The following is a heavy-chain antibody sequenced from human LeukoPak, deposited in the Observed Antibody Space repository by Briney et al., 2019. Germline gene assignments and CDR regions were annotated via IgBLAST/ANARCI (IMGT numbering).Heavy chain of an antibody. CDR1: GGSISSYY. Sequence: PSETLSLTCTVSGGSISSYYWSWIRQPPGKGLEWIGYIYYSGSTNYNPSLKSRFTVSVDQSETQPSLKLMSVPAADTAVYYCASPLSLGYCSGGSCYGRGAWFYRWGQGTLVTVSS. J-gene: IGHJ5*02. CDR3: ASPLSLGYCSGGSCYGRGAWFYR. D-gene: IGHD2-15*01. CDR2: IYYSGST. V-gene: IGHV4-59*12.